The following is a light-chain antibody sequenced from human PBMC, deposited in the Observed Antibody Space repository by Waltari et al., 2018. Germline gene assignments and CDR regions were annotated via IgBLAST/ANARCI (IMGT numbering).Light chain of an antibody. CDR1: QSVSRS. Sequence: IVLTQSPGTLSLSPGERATLSCRASQSVSRSLAGYQQKPGQAPQLLTYGASTRATGIPDRFTGSGSGTDFSLTISSLEPEDFAIYFCQHYVRLPATFGQGTKVEIK. CDR3: QHYVRLPAT. V-gene: IGKV3-20*01. CDR2: GAS. J-gene: IGKJ1*01.